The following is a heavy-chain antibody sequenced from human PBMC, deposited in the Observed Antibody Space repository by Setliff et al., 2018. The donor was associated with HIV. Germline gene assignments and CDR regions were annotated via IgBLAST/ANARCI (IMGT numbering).Heavy chain of an antibody. D-gene: IGHD3-22*01. CDR1: GGSFSGYY. V-gene: IGHV4-34*01. CDR3: ARGAYYYDRRGFDF. CDR2: INHSGST. J-gene: IGHJ4*02. Sequence: SETLSLTCGVYGGSFSGYYWSWIRQPPGKGLEWIGEINHSGSTNYNPSLKSRITMSVDTSKSQFSLKLTSVTAADTAVYYCARGAYYYDRRGFDFWGQGTPVTVSS.